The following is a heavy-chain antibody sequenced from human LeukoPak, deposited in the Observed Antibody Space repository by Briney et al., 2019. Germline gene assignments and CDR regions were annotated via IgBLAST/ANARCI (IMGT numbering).Heavy chain of an antibody. Sequence: GGSLRLSCAASGFIFGKYAMHWVRLPPGKGLEWVSGISYNGGVVASMDSVKGRFTISRDNAKNSLYLQMPSLKAEDTALSYCTRIAGPVAGRYHIDVGGKGKAVTVS. V-gene: IGHV3-9*01. CDR1: GFIFGKYA. J-gene: IGHJ6*03. D-gene: IGHD2-15*01. CDR3: TRIAGPVAGRYHIDV. CDR2: ISYNGGVV.